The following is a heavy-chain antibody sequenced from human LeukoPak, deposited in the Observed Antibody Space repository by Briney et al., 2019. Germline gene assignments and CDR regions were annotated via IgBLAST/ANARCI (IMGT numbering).Heavy chain of an antibody. CDR1: GFTFSSYG. CDR2: IRYDGSNK. V-gene: IGHV3-30*02. J-gene: IGHJ4*02. Sequence: TGGSLRLSCAASGFTFSSYGMHWVRQAPGKGLEWVAFIRYDGSNKYYADSVKGRFTISRDNSKNTLYPQMNSLRAEDTAVYYCAKGRGYSSSWPRSDYWGQGTLVTVSS. D-gene: IGHD6-13*01. CDR3: AKGRGYSSSWPRSDY.